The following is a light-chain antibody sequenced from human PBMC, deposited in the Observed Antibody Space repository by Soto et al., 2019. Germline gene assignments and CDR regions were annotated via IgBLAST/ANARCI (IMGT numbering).Light chain of an antibody. CDR2: GAS. CDR3: QQYGGSSLII. V-gene: IGKV3-20*01. J-gene: IGKJ5*01. Sequence: ETVLTQSPGTLSLSPGERVTLSCRTSQSVSSSYLAWYQQKPGQAPMLLMYGASNRASGIPDRFSGSGSGTDVTLTISRLEPEDFEVYYCQQYGGSSLIIFGQGTRLEIK. CDR1: QSVSSSY.